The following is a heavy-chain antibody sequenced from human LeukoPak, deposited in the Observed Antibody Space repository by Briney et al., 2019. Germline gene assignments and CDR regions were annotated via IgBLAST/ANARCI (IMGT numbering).Heavy chain of an antibody. CDR3: ARDPNWNDVGAHDY. D-gene: IGHD1-20*01. J-gene: IGHJ4*02. CDR1: GYTFTSYA. Sequence: ASVKVSCTASGYTFTSYAMHWVRQAPGQRLEWMGWINAGNGNTKYSQEFQGRVTITRDTSASTAYMELSSLRSEDTAVYYCARDPNWNDVGAHDYWGQGTLVTVSS. CDR2: INAGNGNT. V-gene: IGHV1-3*03.